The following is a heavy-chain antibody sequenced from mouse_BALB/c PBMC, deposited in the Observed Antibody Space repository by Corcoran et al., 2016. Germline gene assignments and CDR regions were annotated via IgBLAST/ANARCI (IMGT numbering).Heavy chain of an antibody. CDR2: INPNNGGT. CDR3: ARDWDWYFDV. Sequence: EVQLPQSGLEVVKPGASVKMSCKASGYTFTDSYMKWVKQSHGKILEWSGDINPNNGGTSYNQKFKGKATLTLDKSSSTAYMQLNSLTSEDSAVYYCARDWDWYFDVWGAGTTVVVSS. V-gene: IGHV1-26*01. CDR1: GYTFTDSY. J-gene: IGHJ1*01. D-gene: IGHD4-1*01.